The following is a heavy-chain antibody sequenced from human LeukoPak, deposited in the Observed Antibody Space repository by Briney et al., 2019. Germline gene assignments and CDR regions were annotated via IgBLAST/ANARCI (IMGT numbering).Heavy chain of an antibody. CDR1: GFIFSNYG. CDR2: IRYDGSNK. D-gene: IGHD6-13*01. Sequence: GGSLRLSCAASGFIFSNYGMHWVRQAPGKGLEWVAFIRYDGSNKYYADSVKGRFTISRDNSKNTLYLQMNSLRAEDTAVYYCAKDKRYSSPPDYWGQGTLVTVSS. V-gene: IGHV3-30*02. J-gene: IGHJ4*02. CDR3: AKDKRYSSPPDY.